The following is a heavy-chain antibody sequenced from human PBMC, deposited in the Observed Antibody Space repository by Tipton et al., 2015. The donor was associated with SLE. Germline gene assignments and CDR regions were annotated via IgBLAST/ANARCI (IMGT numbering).Heavy chain of an antibody. D-gene: IGHD3-10*01. J-gene: IGHJ3*02. CDR1: GYSISSGYY. Sequence: TLSFTCAVSGYSISSGYYWGWIRQPPGKGLEWIGSIYHSGRTYYNPSLKSRVTISVDTSKNQFSLKLSSVTAADTAVYYCARLIWFGELGSFDSWGQGTMVAVSS. CDR3: ARLIWFGELGSFDS. V-gene: IGHV4-38-2*01. CDR2: IYHSGRT.